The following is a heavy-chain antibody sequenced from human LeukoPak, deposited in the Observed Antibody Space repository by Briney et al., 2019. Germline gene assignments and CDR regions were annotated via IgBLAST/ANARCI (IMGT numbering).Heavy chain of an antibody. CDR2: IYPGDSDT. D-gene: IGHD6-13*01. CDR1: GYSFTSYW. CDR3: ARTPSDSSDAFDI. Sequence: GGSLKISCKGSGYSFTSYWIGWVRQMPGKGLEWMGIIYPGDSDTRYSPSFQGQVTISADKSISTAYLQWSSLKASDTAMYYCARTPSDSSDAFDIWGQGTMVTVSS. J-gene: IGHJ3*02. V-gene: IGHV5-51*01.